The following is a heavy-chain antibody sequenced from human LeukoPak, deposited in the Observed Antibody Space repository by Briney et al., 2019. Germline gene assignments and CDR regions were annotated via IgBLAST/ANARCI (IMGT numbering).Heavy chain of an antibody. CDR3: AREDGIVATILLDY. D-gene: IGHD5-12*01. CDR1: GFTFSSYW. Sequence: PGGSLRLSCAASGFTFSSYWMSWVRQAPGKGLEWVANIKQDGSEKYYVDSVKGRFTISRDNAKNSLYLQMNSLRAEDTAVYYCAREDGIVATILLDYWGQGTLVTVSS. V-gene: IGHV3-7*03. J-gene: IGHJ4*02. CDR2: IKQDGSEK.